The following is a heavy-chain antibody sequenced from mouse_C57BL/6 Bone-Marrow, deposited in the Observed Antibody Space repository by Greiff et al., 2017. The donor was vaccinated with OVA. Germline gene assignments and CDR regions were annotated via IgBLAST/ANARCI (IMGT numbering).Heavy chain of an antibody. Sequence: VQLQQSGAELVRPGASVKLSCTASGFNIKDDYMHWVKQRPERGLEWIGWIDPENGDTEYASKFQGKATIPADPASNTAYLQLSSLTSEDTAVYYCTSYGNFDYWGQGTTLTVSS. CDR2: IDPENGDT. D-gene: IGHD2-1*01. CDR3: TSYGNFDY. J-gene: IGHJ2*01. CDR1: GFNIKDDY. V-gene: IGHV14-4*01.